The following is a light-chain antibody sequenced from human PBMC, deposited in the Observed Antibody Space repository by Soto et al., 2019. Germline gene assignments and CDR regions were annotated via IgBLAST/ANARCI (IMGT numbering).Light chain of an antibody. CDR1: QSLVYSDGNTY. CDR2: KVS. V-gene: IGKV2-30*01. CDR3: VHGTYWSRLT. J-gene: IGKJ4*01. Sequence: DVVMTQSPLSLPVTLGQPASISCRSSQSLVYSDGNTYLNWFHQRPGQSPRRLIYKVSNRESGVPDRCSGSGAGTDFTLKISRVEGEDVGLYGGVHGTYWSRLTFGGGTKVEIK.